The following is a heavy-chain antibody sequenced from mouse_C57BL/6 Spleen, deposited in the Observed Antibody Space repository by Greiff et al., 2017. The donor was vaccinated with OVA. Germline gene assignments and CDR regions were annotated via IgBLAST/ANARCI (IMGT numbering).Heavy chain of an antibody. CDR1: GYAFSSSW. J-gene: IGHJ2*01. CDR2: IYPGDGDT. V-gene: IGHV1-82*01. Sequence: VQLQQSGPELVKPGASVKISCKASGYAFSSSWMNWVKQRPGKGLEWIGRIYPGDGDTNYNGKFKGKATLTADKSSSTAYMQLSSLTSEDSAVYLCAREGGYLYYFDYRGQGTTLTGSS. CDR3: AREGGYLYYFDY. D-gene: IGHD2-2*01.